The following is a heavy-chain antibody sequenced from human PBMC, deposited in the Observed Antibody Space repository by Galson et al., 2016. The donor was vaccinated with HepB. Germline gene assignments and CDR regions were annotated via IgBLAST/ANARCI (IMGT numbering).Heavy chain of an antibody. J-gene: IGHJ4*02. CDR3: AASPPEYPPFELDY. CDR2: IYYSGST. V-gene: IGHV4-39*01. CDR1: GGSISSNSSYY. Sequence: ETLSLTCTVSGGSISSNSSYYWGWIRQPPGKGLEWIGSIYYSGSTYYNPSLKSRGTIFVDTSKNQFSLKLSSVTAADTAVYYCAASPPEYPPFELDYWGQGTLATVSS. D-gene: IGHD1-14*01.